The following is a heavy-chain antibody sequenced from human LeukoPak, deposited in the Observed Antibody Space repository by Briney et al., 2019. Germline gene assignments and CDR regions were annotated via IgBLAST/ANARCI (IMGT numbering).Heavy chain of an antibody. V-gene: IGHV4-61*02. D-gene: IGHD2-15*01. Sequence: SQTLSLTCTVSGGAISSGSFYWSWIRQPAGKGLEWIGRVYTSGSTNYNPSLESRVTISVDTSNNQFSLKLSSVTAADTAVYYCARTPYCTGGSCYGIDYWGQGTLVTVSS. J-gene: IGHJ4*02. CDR2: VYTSGST. CDR3: ARTPYCTGGSCYGIDY. CDR1: GGAISSGSFY.